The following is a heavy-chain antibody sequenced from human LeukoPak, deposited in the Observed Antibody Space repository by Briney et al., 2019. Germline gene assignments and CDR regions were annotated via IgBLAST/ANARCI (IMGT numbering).Heavy chain of an antibody. CDR2: IYYSGST. Sequence: SETLSLTCTVSGGSISSYYWSWIRQAPGKGLEWIGYIYYSGSTNYNPSLKSRVTISVDTSKNQFSLKLSSVTAADTAVYYCARELRYFDRWFDPWGQGTLVTVSS. J-gene: IGHJ5*02. CDR1: GGSISSYY. V-gene: IGHV4-59*01. D-gene: IGHD3-9*01. CDR3: ARELRYFDRWFDP.